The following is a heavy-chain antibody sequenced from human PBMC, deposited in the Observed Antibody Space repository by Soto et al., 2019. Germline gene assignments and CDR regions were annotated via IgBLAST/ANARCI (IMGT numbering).Heavy chain of an antibody. Sequence: QVQLVESGGGVVQPGRSLRLSCTASGFSFRSYVMHWVRQAPGKGLEWVALISNDGSYKYYADSVKVRFTISRDNSKNTLHLQMNSLRSDDTGLYHCAKLALERRYIAYEEVDYWGQGTRATVSS. CDR3: AKLALERRYIAYEEVDY. CDR2: ISNDGSYK. D-gene: IGHD5-12*01. CDR1: GFSFRSYV. V-gene: IGHV3-30*18. J-gene: IGHJ4*02.